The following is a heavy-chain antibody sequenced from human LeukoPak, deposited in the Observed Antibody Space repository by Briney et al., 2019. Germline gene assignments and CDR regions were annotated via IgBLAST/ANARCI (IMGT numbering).Heavy chain of an antibody. V-gene: IGHV1-2*02. J-gene: IGHJ4*02. Sequence: ASVKVSCKASGYTFTSYYMHGVGQAPGQGLEWMGGINPNSGGTNYAQKFQGRVTITSDTSISTAYMELSTLRSDDTAVYYCARGGVAAAEIDYWGQGTLVTVSS. CDR1: GYTFTSYY. CDR3: ARGGVAAAEIDY. CDR2: INPNSGGT. D-gene: IGHD6-13*01.